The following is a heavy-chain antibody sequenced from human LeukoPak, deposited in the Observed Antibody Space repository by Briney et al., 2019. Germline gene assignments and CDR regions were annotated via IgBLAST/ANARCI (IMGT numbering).Heavy chain of an antibody. CDR3: ASANYYDSSGLSPWFDP. CDR1: GGSIGSSSYV. D-gene: IGHD3-22*01. CDR2: IYYSGST. J-gene: IGHJ5*02. Sequence: LSLTGTVSGGSIGSSSYVWGSLRKPPGKGLEWIGSIYYSGSTYYNPSLKSRVTVSVDTSKNQFPLTLSSVTAADKAVYYCASANYYDSSGLSPWFDPWGQGTLVTVSS. V-gene: IGHV4-39*06.